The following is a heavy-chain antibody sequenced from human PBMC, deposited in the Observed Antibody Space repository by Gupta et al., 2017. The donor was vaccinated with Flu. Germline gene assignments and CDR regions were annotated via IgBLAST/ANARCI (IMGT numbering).Heavy chain of an antibody. Sequence: INHSGSTNYNPSLKSRVTISVDTSKNQFSLKLSSVTAADTAVYYCARDSVVGAYCSSTSCYKNYYYYYYMVVWGKGTTVTVSS. CDR2: INHSGST. V-gene: IGHV4-34*01. J-gene: IGHJ6*03. CDR3: ARDSVVGAYCSSTSCYKNYYYYYYMVV. D-gene: IGHD2-2*01.